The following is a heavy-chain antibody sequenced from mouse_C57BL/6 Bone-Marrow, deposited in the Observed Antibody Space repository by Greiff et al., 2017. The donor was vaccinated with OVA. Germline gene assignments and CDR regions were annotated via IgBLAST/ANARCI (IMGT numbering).Heavy chain of an antibody. CDR3: TLEGNSYWYFDV. CDR1: GFNIKDDY. D-gene: IGHD5-2*01. Sequence: VHVKQSGAELVRPGASVKLSCTASGFNIKDDYMHWVKQRPEQGLEWIGWIDPENGDTEYASKFLGKATITADTSYNTAYLQVSSLTSEDTAVYYCTLEGNSYWYFDVWGTGTTVTVSS. CDR2: IDPENGDT. V-gene: IGHV14-4*01. J-gene: IGHJ1*03.